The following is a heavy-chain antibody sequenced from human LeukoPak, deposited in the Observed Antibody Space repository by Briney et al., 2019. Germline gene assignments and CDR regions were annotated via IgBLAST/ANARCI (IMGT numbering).Heavy chain of an antibody. J-gene: IGHJ4*02. Sequence: GGSLRLSCAASGFTVSSNYMSWVRQAPGKGLEWVSVIYSGGSTYYADSVKGRFTISRDNSKNTLYLQMNSLRAEDTAVYYCARAPTYDFWSGYYFDYWGQGTLVTVSS. D-gene: IGHD3-3*01. CDR1: GFTVSSNY. V-gene: IGHV3-66*01. CDR3: ARAPTYDFWSGYYFDY. CDR2: IYSGGST.